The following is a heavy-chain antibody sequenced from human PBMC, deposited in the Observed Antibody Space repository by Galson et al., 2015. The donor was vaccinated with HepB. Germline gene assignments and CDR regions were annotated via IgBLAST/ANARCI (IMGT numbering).Heavy chain of an antibody. CDR3: ARDRGQAYGMDV. V-gene: IGHV4-31*03. CDR1: GGSISSGGYY. CDR2: IYYSGST. Sequence: LSLTCTVSGGSISSGGYYWSWIRQHPGKGLEWIGYIYYSGSTYYNPSLKSRVTISVDTSKNQFSLKLSSVTAADTAVYYCARDRGQAYGMDVWGQGTTVTVSS. D-gene: IGHD3-10*01. J-gene: IGHJ6*02.